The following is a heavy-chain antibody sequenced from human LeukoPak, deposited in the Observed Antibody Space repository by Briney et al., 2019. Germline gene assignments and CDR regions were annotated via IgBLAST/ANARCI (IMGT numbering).Heavy chain of an antibody. D-gene: IGHD2-2*02. J-gene: IGHJ4*02. V-gene: IGHV1-69*13. CDR3: ARGSYRYCSSTSCYTAFDY. CDR2: IIPIFGTA. CDR1: GGTFSSYA. Sequence: SVKVSCKASGGTFSSYAISWVRQAPGQGLEWMGGIIPIFGTANYAQKFQGRVTITADESTSTAYMELSSLRSEDTAVYYCARGSYRYCSSTSCYTAFDYWGQGTLVTVSS.